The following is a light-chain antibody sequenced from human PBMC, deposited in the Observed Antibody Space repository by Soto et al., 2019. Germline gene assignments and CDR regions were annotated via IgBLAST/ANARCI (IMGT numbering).Light chain of an antibody. V-gene: IGLV2-14*01. Sequence: QSVLTQPASVSGSPGQSITISCTGTSSDVGCYNYVSWHQQHPGKDPKLMIYDVSNRPSGVSNRFSGSKSGNTASLTIYGLQSEDEDDYYCSSYTSSSTYVFVTGTQLTVL. CDR1: SSDVGCYNY. CDR2: DVS. J-gene: IGLJ1*01. CDR3: SSYTSSSTYV.